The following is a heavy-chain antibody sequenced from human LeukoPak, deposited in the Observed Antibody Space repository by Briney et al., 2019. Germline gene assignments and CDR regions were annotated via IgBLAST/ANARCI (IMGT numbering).Heavy chain of an antibody. V-gene: IGHV4-4*02. Sequence: SETLSLTCAVSGASISSNWWNWVRQPPGKGLEWIGEIHHSGSANYNLSLKSRVTISLDTSENQFSLRLSSVTAADTAVYYCVRDRGEWSYSHDYWGQGTLVTVSS. D-gene: IGHD3-10*01. CDR2: IHHSGSA. CDR3: VRDRGEWSYSHDY. J-gene: IGHJ4*02. CDR1: GASISSNW.